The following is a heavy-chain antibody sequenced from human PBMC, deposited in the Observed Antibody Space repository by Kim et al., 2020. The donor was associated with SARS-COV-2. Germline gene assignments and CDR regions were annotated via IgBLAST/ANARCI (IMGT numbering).Heavy chain of an antibody. CDR2: INSDGSST. V-gene: IGHV3-74*01. CDR3: ARVRLDYGDYGDAFDI. CDR1: GFTFSSYW. D-gene: IGHD4-17*01. Sequence: GGSLRLSCAASGFTFSSYWMHWVRQAPGKGLVWVSRINSDGSSTSYADSVKGRFTISRDNAKNTLYLQMNSLRAEDTAVYYCARVRLDYGDYGDAFDIWGQGTMVTVSS. J-gene: IGHJ3*02.